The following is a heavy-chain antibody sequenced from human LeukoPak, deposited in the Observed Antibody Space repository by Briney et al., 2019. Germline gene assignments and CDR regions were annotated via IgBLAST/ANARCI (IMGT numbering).Heavy chain of an antibody. D-gene: IGHD2-2*01. CDR1: GFSLTTSGVG. CDR2: IYWNDGK. J-gene: IGHJ4*02. Sequence: SGPTLVNPTQTLTLTCTFSGFSLTTSGVGVGWIRQPPGKALEWLALIYWNDGKRYSPSLKSRLTITKDTSKNQVVLTMTNMDPVDTATYYCARPGVPAAMGYFDYWGQGTLVTVSS. V-gene: IGHV2-5*01. CDR3: ARPGVPAAMGYFDY.